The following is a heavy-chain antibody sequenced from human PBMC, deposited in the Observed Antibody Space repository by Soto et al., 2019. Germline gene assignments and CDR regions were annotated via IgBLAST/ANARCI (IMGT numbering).Heavy chain of an antibody. D-gene: IGHD2-2*01. J-gene: IGHJ4*02. V-gene: IGHV1-46*03. CDR2: INPSGGST. Sequence: ASVKVSCKASGYTFTSYYMHWVRQAPGQGLEWMGIINPSGGSTSYAQKFQGRVTMTRDTSTSTVYMELSSLRSEDTAVYYCALIGYFSSTSCYGVDLDSWGQGTLVTVSS. CDR1: GYTFTSYY. CDR3: ALIGYFSSTSCYGVDLDS.